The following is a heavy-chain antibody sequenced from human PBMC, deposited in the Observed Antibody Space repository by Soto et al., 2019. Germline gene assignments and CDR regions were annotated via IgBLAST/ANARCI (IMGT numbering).Heavy chain of an antibody. Sequence: PSETLSLTCTVSRGSTSDSYWTWIRQPPGKRPEWIGYIHYTGSTSYNPSLGGRVTMSMDSSKNQFSLKLSSVTAADTAVYYCVKVAGGGLFDYWGPGNMVTVSS. J-gene: IGHJ4*02. CDR2: IHYTGST. D-gene: IGHD6-19*01. CDR3: VKVAGGGLFDY. V-gene: IGHV4-59*08. CDR1: RGSTSDSY.